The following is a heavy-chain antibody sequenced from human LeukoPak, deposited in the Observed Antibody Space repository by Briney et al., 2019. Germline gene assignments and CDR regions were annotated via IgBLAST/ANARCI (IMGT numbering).Heavy chain of an antibody. CDR1: GYTFSSYD. V-gene: IGHV1-46*01. CDR2: INPSGGGT. J-gene: IGHJ4*02. Sequence: ASVKVSCTSSGYTFSSYDMSCVRHSPGHRLGWMGIINPSGGGTSYAQKFQGRVTMTRDTSTSTVYMELSSLRSEDTAVYYCARAYGSGSYTLLFFDYWGQGTLVTVSS. D-gene: IGHD3-10*01. CDR3: ARAYGSGSYTLLFFDY.